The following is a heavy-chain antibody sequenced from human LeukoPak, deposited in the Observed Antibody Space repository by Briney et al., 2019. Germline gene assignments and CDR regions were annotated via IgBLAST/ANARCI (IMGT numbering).Heavy chain of an antibody. V-gene: IGHV1-69*05. D-gene: IGHD3-22*01. J-gene: IGHJ4*02. CDR3: ARDRSPYYDSSGYPYDY. CDR2: IIPIFGTA. CDR1: GGTFSSYA. Sequence: ASVKVSCKASGGTFSSYAISWVRQAPGQGLEWMGGIIPIFGTANYAQKFQGRVTITTDESTSTAYMELSSLRSEDTAAYYCARDRSPYYDSSGYPYDYWGQGTLVTVSS.